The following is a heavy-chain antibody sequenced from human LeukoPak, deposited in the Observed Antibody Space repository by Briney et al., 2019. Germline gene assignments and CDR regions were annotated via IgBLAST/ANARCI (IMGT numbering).Heavy chain of an antibody. J-gene: IGHJ4*02. CDR2: INHSGST. CDR3: ARAALWFGDGTDY. Sequence: GSLRLSCAAYGFTFTKYWMNWVRQPPGKGLEWIGEINHSGSTNYNPSLKSRVTISVDTSKNQFSLKLSSVTAADTAVYYCARAALWFGDGTDYWGQGTLVTVSS. D-gene: IGHD3-10*01. V-gene: IGHV4-34*01. CDR1: GFTFTKYW.